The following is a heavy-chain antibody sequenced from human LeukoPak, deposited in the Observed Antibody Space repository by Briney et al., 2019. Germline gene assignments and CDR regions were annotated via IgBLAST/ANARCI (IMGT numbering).Heavy chain of an antibody. V-gene: IGHV3-23*01. J-gene: IGHJ4*02. D-gene: IGHD3-9*01. CDR2: ISGSSGST. CDR1: GYTLTELS. Sequence: GASVKFSCKVSGYTLTELSMHWLGKAPGKGLEWVSAISGSSGSTYYADSVKGRFTISRDNAKNSLYLQMNSLRAEDTAVYYCARARNVLRYFDWLSLYFDYWGQGTLVTVSS. CDR3: ARARNVLRYFDWLSLYFDY.